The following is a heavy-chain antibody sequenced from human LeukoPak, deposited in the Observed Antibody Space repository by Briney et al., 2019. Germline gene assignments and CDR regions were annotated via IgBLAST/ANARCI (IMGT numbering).Heavy chain of an antibody. CDR3: AREGPETYNFDF. Sequence: ASVKVSCKTSGYTFTNYYMHWVRQAPGQGPEWMGITRPSSGRTSYPQKFQGRVTMTWDMSTSTFYMGLSSLTSDDTAAYYCAREGPETYNFDFWGQGTLVTVSS. CDR1: GYTFTNYY. CDR2: TRPSSGRT. D-gene: IGHD1-14*01. J-gene: IGHJ4*02. V-gene: IGHV1-46*01.